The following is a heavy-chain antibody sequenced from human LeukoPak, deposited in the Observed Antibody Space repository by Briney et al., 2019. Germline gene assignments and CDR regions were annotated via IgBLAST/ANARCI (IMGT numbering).Heavy chain of an antibody. J-gene: IGHJ4*02. V-gene: IGHV3-48*03. Sequence: GGSLRLSCAASGFTFSSYEMNWVRQAPGKGLEWVSYISSSGSTIYYADSVKSRFTISRDNAKNSLYLQMNSLRAEDTAVYYCARVSSYDSSGYHFDYWGQGTLVTVSS. CDR3: ARVSSYDSSGYHFDY. CDR1: GFTFSSYE. D-gene: IGHD3-22*01. CDR2: ISSSGSTI.